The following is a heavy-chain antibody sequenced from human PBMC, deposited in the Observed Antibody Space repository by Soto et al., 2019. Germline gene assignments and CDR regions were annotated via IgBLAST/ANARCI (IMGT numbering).Heavy chain of an antibody. CDR3: ARAPLRFLENWFDP. D-gene: IGHD3-3*01. CDR1: GYTFTIYG. V-gene: IGHV1-18*01. J-gene: IGHJ5*02. Sequence: GASVKVSCKASGYTFTIYGIIWVRQAPGQGLEWMGWISAYNGNTNYAQKLQGRVTMTTDTSTSTAYMELRSLRSDDTAVYYCARAPLRFLENWFDPWGQGTLVTVSS. CDR2: ISAYNGNT.